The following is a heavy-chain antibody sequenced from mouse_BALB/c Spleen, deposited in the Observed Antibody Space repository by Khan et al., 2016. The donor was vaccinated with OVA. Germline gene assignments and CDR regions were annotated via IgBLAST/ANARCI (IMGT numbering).Heavy chain of an antibody. CDR3: ASSRYWSWFAS. D-gene: IGHD2-12*01. Sequence: EVELVESGGGLVQPGGSRKLSCTASGFTFSSFGMHWVRQAPEKGLEWVAYIGSDSSTIYYADTVKGRFTISRDNPKNTLLLQLTSLRSEDTAMYCCASSRYWSWFASWGQGTLVTVSA. V-gene: IGHV5-17*02. J-gene: IGHJ3*01. CDR2: IGSDSSTI. CDR1: GFTFSSFG.